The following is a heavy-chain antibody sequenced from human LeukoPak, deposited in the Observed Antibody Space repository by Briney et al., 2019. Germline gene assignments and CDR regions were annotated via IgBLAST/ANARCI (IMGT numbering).Heavy chain of an antibody. CDR2: IIPIIGTA. V-gene: IGHV1-69*01. CDR3: ARRHHVDIVATIVDYYYGMDV. J-gene: IGHJ6*02. D-gene: IGHD5-12*01. Sequence: SLKVSCKASGGTFSSYAISWVRQAPGQGLEWMGGIIPIIGTANYAQKFQGRVTITADESTSTAYMELSRLRSEDTAVYYCARRHHVDIVATIVDYYYGMDVWGQGTTVTVSS. CDR1: GGTFSSYA.